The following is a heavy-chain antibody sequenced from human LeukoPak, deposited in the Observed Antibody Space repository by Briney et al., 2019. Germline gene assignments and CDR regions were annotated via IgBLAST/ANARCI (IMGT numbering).Heavy chain of an antibody. J-gene: IGHJ4*02. CDR2: IGWNSGGI. V-gene: IGHV3-9*01. CDR1: GFTFDDYA. CDR3: VKVTAAGFVDH. Sequence: GGSLRLSCAASGFTFDDYAMHWVWQAPGKGLEWVSGIGWNSGGIVYADSVKGRFTISRDNAKNSLYLQMNSLGAEDTAFYYCVKVTAAGFVDHWGQGTLVTVSS. D-gene: IGHD6-13*01.